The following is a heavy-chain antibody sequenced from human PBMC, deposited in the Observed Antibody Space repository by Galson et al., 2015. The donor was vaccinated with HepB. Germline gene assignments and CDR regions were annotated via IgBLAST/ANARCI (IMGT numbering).Heavy chain of an antibody. CDR2: IYYSGST. CDR1: GGSISSSSYY. V-gene: IGHV4-39*01. CDR3: ARSAPSGDYQVGY. J-gene: IGHJ4*02. Sequence: SETLSLTCTVSGGSISSSSYYWGWIRQPPGKGLEWIGSIYYSGSTYYNPSLKSRVTISVDTSKNQFSLKLSSVTAADTAVYYCARSAPSGDYQVGYWGQGTLVTVSS. D-gene: IGHD2-21*02.